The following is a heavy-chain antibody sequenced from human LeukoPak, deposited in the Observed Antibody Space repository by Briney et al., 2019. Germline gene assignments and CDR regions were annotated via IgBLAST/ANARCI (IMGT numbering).Heavy chain of an antibody. J-gene: IGHJ3*02. V-gene: IGHV1-18*01. CDR1: XXTXXG. CDR3: AREGDDYAAFDI. Sequence: XXTXXGXSGXRQAPGQGXEGMGWIIAYNGNTNYAQKLQGRVTMTTDTSTSTAYMELRSLRSDDTAVYYCAREGDDYAAFDIWGQGTMVTVSS. D-gene: IGHD4-17*01. CDR2: IIAYNGNT.